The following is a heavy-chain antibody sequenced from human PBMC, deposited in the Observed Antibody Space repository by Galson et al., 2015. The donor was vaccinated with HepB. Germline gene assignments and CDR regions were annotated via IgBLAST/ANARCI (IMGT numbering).Heavy chain of an antibody. CDR3: ARASIPRGAWFDP. V-gene: IGHV4-4*07. D-gene: IGHD3-10*01. CDR2: FHGTGGA. Sequence: LSLTCSVSGASISAYYWTWVRQPAGKGLEWLGRFHGTGGANYNPSLKSRLNMSIDTSNNHFPLPLPSVTAADTAVYFCARASIPRGAWFDPWGQGALVIVSS. J-gene: IGHJ5*02. CDR1: GASISAYY.